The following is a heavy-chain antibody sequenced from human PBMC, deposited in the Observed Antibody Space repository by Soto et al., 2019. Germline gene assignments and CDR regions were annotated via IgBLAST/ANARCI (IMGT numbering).Heavy chain of an antibody. Sequence: PSETLSLTCAVYGGSFSGYYWSWIRQPPGKGLEWIGEINHSGSTNYNPSLKSRVTISVDTSKNQFSLKLSSVTAADTAVYYCARERKTGYYDSSGYYYGPFDYWGQGTLVTVPQ. CDR3: ARERKTGYYDSSGYYYGPFDY. D-gene: IGHD3-22*01. CDR2: INHSGST. V-gene: IGHV4-34*01. CDR1: GGSFSGYY. J-gene: IGHJ4*02.